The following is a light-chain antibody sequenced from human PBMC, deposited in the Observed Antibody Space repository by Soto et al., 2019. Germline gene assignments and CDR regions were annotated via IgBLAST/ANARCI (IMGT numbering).Light chain of an antibody. J-gene: IGLJ2*01. Sequence: QSVLTQPPSASGTPGQRVTIFCSGSSSNIGTNTVIWYQQLPGAAPKLLIYSDNQRPSGVPDRFSGSKSGTSASLAISGRQSEDEADYYCAAWDVSLVVFGGGTQLTVL. CDR2: SDN. V-gene: IGLV1-44*01. CDR1: SSNIGTNT. CDR3: AAWDVSLVV.